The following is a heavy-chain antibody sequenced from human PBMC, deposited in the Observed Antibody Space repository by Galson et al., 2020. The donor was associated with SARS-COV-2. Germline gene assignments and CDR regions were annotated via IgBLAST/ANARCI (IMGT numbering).Heavy chain of an antibody. Sequence: ETLSLTCTVSGGSISSSSYYWGWIRQPPGKGLEWIGSIYYSGSTYYNPSLKSRVTISVDTSKNQFSLKLSSVTAADTAVYYCARVVRYSSSSRWFDPWGQGTLVTVSS. CDR2: IYYSGST. J-gene: IGHJ5*02. CDR3: ARVVRYSSSSRWFDP. V-gene: IGHV4-39*07. CDR1: GGSISSSSYY. D-gene: IGHD6-6*01.